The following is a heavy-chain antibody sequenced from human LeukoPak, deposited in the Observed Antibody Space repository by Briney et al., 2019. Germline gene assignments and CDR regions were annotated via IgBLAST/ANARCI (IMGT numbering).Heavy chain of an antibody. V-gene: IGHV3-21*01. CDR3: ARASDDAFDI. J-gene: IGHJ3*02. CDR2: ISSSSSYI. CDR1: GFTFFTYS. Sequence: GGSLRLSCAASGFTFFTYSMHWVRQAPGKGLEWVSSISSSSSYIYYADSVRGRFTISRDNAKNSLYLQMNSLRAEDTAVYYCARASDDAFDIWGQGTMVTVSS. D-gene: IGHD2-21*02.